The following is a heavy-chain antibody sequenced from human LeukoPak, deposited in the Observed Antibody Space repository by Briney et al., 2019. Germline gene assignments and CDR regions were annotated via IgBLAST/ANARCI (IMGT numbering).Heavy chain of an antibody. CDR2: ITSSGTYT. Sequence: GSLRLSCADSGFTFSNYNMNWVRQAPGKAMEWVSSITSSGTYTFYADSVKGRFTISRDNAKNSLYLQMDSLGPEDTAVYYCARDPYSGNYGTYYYYYMDVWGKGTTVTISS. D-gene: IGHD1-26*01. V-gene: IGHV3-21*01. J-gene: IGHJ6*03. CDR3: ARDPYSGNYGTYYYYYMDV. CDR1: GFTFSNYN.